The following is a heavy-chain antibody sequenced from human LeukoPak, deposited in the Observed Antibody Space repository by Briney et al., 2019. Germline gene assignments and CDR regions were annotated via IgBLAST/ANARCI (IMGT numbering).Heavy chain of an antibody. CDR1: GGSFSGYY. J-gene: IGHJ5*02. D-gene: IGHD3-3*01. V-gene: IGHV4-34*01. Sequence: SETLSLTCAVYGGSFSGYYWSWIRQPPGKGLEWIGEINHSGSTNYNPSLKSRVTISVDTSKNQFSLKLTSVTAADTAVYYCARDQRQGFWSENWFDPWGQGTLVTVSS. CDR3: ARDQRQGFWSENWFDP. CDR2: INHSGST.